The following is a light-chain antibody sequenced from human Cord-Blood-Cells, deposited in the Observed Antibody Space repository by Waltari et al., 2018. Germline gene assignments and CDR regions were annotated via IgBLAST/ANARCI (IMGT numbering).Light chain of an antibody. CDR3: SSYTSSSPLV. J-gene: IGLJ1*01. CDR2: DVS. CDR1: SSDDGGYNY. Sequence: QSALTQPASVSGSPGQSITISCTGTSSDDGGYNYVSWYQQHPGKAPKLMIYDVSKRPSGVSNRFSGSKSGNTASLTISGLQAEDEADYYCSSYTSSSPLVFGTGTKVTVL. V-gene: IGLV2-14*01.